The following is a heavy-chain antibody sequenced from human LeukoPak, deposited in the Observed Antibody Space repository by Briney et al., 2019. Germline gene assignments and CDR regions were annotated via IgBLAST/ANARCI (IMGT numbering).Heavy chain of an antibody. CDR3: ARVPLWFGPFDP. V-gene: IGHV1-18*01. CDR1: GYTFTSYS. D-gene: IGHD3-10*01. J-gene: IGHJ5*02. CDR2: ISAYNGNT. Sequence: GGPVKVSCKASGYTFTSYSISWGRQAPGQGLEWMGWISAYNGNTNYAQKLQGRVTMTTDTSTSTAYMELRSLRSDDTAVYYCARVPLWFGPFDPWGQGTLVTVSS.